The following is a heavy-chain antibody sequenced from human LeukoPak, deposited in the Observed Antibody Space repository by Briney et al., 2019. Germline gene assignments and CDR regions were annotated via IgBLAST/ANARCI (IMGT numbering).Heavy chain of an antibody. V-gene: IGHV5-51*01. CDR1: GYYFTNYW. J-gene: IGHJ4*02. Sequence: GESLKISCKGSGYYFTNYWIGWIRQLPGKGLAWMGIIYSGDSDTRYSPSFQGQVTISADKSISTAYLQWSSLKASDTAMYYCARAPQFSSGWYGPFDYWGQGSLVTVSS. CDR2: IYSGDSDT. D-gene: IGHD6-19*01. CDR3: ARAPQFSSGWYGPFDY.